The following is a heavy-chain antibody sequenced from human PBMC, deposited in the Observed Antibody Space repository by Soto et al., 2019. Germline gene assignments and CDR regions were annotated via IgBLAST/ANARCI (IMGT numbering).Heavy chain of an antibody. J-gene: IGHJ6*02. V-gene: IGHV1-3*01. Sequence: ASVKVSCKASGYTFTRYTMHWVRQAPGQRLEWMGWINAGNGNTKYSQKFQGRVTITRDTSASTAYMELSSLRSEDTAVYYCARDSDYDFWSGPRAPYKYYYYYGMDVWGQGILVTV. D-gene: IGHD3-3*01. CDR2: INAGNGNT. CDR1: GYTFTRYT. CDR3: ARDSDYDFWSGPRAPYKYYYYYGMDV.